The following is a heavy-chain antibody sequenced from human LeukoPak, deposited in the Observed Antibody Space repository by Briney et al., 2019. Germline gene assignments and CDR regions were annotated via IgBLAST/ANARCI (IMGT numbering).Heavy chain of an antibody. CDR3: ARLYQQSKWKYYYYYMDV. D-gene: IGHD1-1*01. CDR1: GASFSTNY. CDR2: VFDSGST. Sequence: PSEILSLTCSVSGASFSTNYWSWIRQPPGRGLEWIGYVFDSGSTNYNPSLKSRVTISVDTSTKQFSLRLSSVTAADTAVYYCARLYQQSKWKYYYYYMDVWGKGTAVTVSS. V-gene: IGHV4-59*01. J-gene: IGHJ6*03.